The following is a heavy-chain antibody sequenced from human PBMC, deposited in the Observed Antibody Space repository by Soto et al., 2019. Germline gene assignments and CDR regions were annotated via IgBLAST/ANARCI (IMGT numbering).Heavy chain of an antibody. Sequence: GSLRLSCAASGFTFSSYSMNWVRQAPGKGLEWVSSISSSGSYIYYADSVKGRFTISRDNAKNSLYLQMNSLRAEDTAVYYCASSQSSIAARPLSHWGQGTLVTVSS. CDR1: GFTFSSYS. D-gene: IGHD6-6*01. CDR3: ASSQSSIAARPLSH. V-gene: IGHV3-21*01. CDR2: ISSSGSYI. J-gene: IGHJ4*02.